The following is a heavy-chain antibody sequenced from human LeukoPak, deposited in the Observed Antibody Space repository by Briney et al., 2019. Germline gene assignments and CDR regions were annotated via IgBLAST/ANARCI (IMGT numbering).Heavy chain of an antibody. V-gene: IGHV4-39*07. CDR2: IYYSGST. CDR3: ARGGAVDTAMVNDY. D-gene: IGHD5-18*01. J-gene: IGHJ4*02. CDR1: GGSISSSSYY. Sequence: PSETLSLTCTVSGGSISSSSYYWGWIRQPPGKGLEWIGSIYYSGSTYYNPSLKSRVTISVDTSKNQFSLKLSSVTAADTAVYYCARGGAVDTAMVNDYWGQGTLVTVSS.